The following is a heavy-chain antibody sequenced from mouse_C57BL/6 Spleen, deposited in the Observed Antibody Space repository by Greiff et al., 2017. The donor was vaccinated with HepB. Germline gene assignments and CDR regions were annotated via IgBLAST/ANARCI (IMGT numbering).Heavy chain of an antibody. CDR1: GFTFSSYA. V-gene: IGHV5-4*01. D-gene: IGHD2-2*01. Sequence: EVQLVESGGGLVKPGGSLKLSCAASGFTFSSYAMSWVRQTPEKRLEWVATISDGGSYTYYPDNVKGRFTISRDNAKNNLYLQMSHLKSEDTAMYYCAKTMVTTDYYAMDYWGQGTSVTVSS. CDR3: AKTMVTTDYYAMDY. J-gene: IGHJ4*01. CDR2: ISDGGSYT.